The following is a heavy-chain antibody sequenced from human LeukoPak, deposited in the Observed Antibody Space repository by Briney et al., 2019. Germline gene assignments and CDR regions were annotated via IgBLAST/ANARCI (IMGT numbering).Heavy chain of an antibody. J-gene: IGHJ4*02. D-gene: IGHD6-13*01. CDR2: INWNGGST. CDR3: ARDRGPISSSSWTFFDY. Sequence: GGSLRLSCAASGFTFSNAWMSWVRQAPGKGLEWVSGINWNGGSTGYADSVKGRFTISRDNAENSLYLQMNSLRAEDTALHYCARDRGPISSSSWTFFDYWGQGTLVTVSS. V-gene: IGHV3-20*04. CDR1: GFTFSNAW.